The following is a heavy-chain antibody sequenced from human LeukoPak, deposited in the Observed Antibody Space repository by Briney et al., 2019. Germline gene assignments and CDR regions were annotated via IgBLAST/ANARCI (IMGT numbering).Heavy chain of an antibody. D-gene: IGHD2-2*01. CDR1: GGSISSYY. CDR3: ATTRVVPAAIVN. Sequence: PSETLSLTCTVSGGSISSYYWSWIRQPAGKGLEWIGRIYTSGSTNYNPSLKSRVTISVDTSKNQFSLKLSSVTAADTAVYYCATTRVVPAAIVNWGQGTLVTVSS. V-gene: IGHV4-4*07. CDR2: IYTSGST. J-gene: IGHJ4*02.